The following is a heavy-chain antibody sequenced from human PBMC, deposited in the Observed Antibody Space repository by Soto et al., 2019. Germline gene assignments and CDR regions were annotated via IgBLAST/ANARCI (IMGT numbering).Heavy chain of an antibody. D-gene: IGHD6-13*01. CDR1: GFTFSDYY. CDR2: ISSRTNYT. CDR3: ARSVVSSTRFDP. Sequence: QVQLVESGGGLVKPGGSLRLSCAASGFTFSDYYMSWIRQAPGKGLEWVSYISSRTNYTNYADSVKGRFTISRDNAKNSLYLQMNSLRAEDTAVYYCARSVVSSTRFDPWGQGTLVTVSS. J-gene: IGHJ5*02. V-gene: IGHV3-11*06.